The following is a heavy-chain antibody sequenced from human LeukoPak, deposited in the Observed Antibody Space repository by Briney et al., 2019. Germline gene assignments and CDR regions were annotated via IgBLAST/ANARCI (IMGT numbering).Heavy chain of an antibody. CDR2: ISSSSSYI. J-gene: IGHJ4*02. V-gene: IGHV3-21*04. CDR3: ARVTSPYYFDF. D-gene: IGHD1-1*01. Sequence: GGSLRLSCAASGFTFSSYSMNWVRQAPGKGLEWVSSISSSSSYIYYADSVKGRFTLSRDNSKNTLYLQMNSLRVEDTAVYYCARVTSPYYFDFWGQGTLATVSS. CDR1: GFTFSSYS.